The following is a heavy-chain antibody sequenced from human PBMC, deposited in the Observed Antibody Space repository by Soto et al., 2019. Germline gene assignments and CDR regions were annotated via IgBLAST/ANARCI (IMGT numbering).Heavy chain of an antibody. CDR1: GGSFSGHY. Sequence: QVQLQQWGAGLLKPSETLSLTCAVYGGSFSGHYWSWIRQPPGKGLEWIGEINHSGSTNYNPSLKSRVTISVDTSKNQFSLKRSSVTAADTAVYYCARWGSGWYYFDYWGQGTLVTVSS. J-gene: IGHJ4*02. V-gene: IGHV4-34*01. D-gene: IGHD6-19*01. CDR2: INHSGST. CDR3: ARWGSGWYYFDY.